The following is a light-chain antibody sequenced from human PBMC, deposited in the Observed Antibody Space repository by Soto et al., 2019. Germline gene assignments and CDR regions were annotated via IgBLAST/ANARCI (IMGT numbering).Light chain of an antibody. V-gene: IGKV3-20*01. J-gene: IGKJ2*01. CDR1: QSVSSSY. Sequence: PGESATLSCRASQSVSSSYLAWYLQKPGQAPRLLIYGASSRATGIPDRFSASGSGTDFTLSISRLEPEDFAVFNCQQSGISPYTFGQGTKLEMK. CDR2: GAS. CDR3: QQSGISPYT.